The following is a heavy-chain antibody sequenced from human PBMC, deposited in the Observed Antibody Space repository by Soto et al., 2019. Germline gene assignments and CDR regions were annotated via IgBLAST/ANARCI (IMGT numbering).Heavy chain of an antibody. CDR3: AREAGRDSYGHFDY. CDR1: GCTFSSYA. D-gene: IGHD5-18*01. J-gene: IGHJ4*02. V-gene: IGHV1-69*13. CDR2: IIPIFGTA. Sequence: SSVKVSCKASGCTFSSYAISWVRQAPGQGLEWMGGIIPIFGTANYAQKFQGRVTITADESTSTAYMELSSLRSEDTAVYYCAREAGRDSYGHFDYWGQGTLVTVSS.